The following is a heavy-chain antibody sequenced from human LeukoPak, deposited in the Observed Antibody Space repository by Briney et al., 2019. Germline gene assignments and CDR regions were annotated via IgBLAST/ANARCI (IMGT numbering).Heavy chain of an antibody. CDR3: ASGVWGSYRTYYFDY. V-gene: IGHV3-53*01. CDR1: GFTVSTNS. CDR2: IYSDNT. Sequence: PGGSLRLSCTVSGFTVSTNSMSWVRQAPGKGLEWVSFIYSDNTHYSDSVKGRFTISRDNSKNTLYLQMNSLRAEDTAVYYCASGVWGSYRTYYFDYWGQGTLVTVSS. D-gene: IGHD3-16*02. J-gene: IGHJ4*02.